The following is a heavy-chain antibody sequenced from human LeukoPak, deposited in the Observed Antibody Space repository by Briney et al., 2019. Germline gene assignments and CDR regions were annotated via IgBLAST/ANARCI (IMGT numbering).Heavy chain of an antibody. CDR3: ARAPRDRGYCGATSCFEYMDV. Sequence: SETLSLTCAVYGGSFSGYYWSWIRQPPGKGLEWIGEINHSGSTNYNPSLKSRVTISVDTSKNQFSLRLTSVTTADTAVYYCARAPRDRGYCGATSCFEYMDVWGRGTTVTISS. D-gene: IGHD2-2*01. V-gene: IGHV4-34*01. J-gene: IGHJ6*03. CDR2: INHSGST. CDR1: GGSFSGYY.